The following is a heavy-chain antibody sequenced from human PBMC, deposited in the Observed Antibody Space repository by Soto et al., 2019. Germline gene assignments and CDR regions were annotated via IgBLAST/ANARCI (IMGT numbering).Heavy chain of an antibody. CDR3: APRQRTVVVGAPFDL. CDR2: SYWDDDK. V-gene: IGHV2-5*02. D-gene: IGHD2-15*01. CDR1: GVSLSTSGEG. J-gene: IGHJ4*02. Sequence: SGPTLVNPTQTLTLTCTLSGVSLSTSGEGVGWIRQPPGKALEWLALSYWDDDKRFSPSLKSRLTITRDISKNQVVMTMTDMAPEDTAIYYCAPRQRTVVVGAPFDLWGQGSQVTVSS.